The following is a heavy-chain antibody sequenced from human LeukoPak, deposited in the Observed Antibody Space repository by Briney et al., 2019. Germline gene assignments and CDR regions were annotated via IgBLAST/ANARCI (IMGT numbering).Heavy chain of an antibody. CDR2: FDPEDGET. CDR3: APGGGLRGWFDP. CDR1: GYTLTELS. J-gene: IGHJ5*02. Sequence: ASVKVSCKVSGYTLTELSMHWVRQAPGKGLEWMGGFDPEDGETIYAQKFQGRVTMTEDTSTDTAYMEVSSLRSEDTAVYYCAPGGGLRGWFDPWGQGTLVTVSS. V-gene: IGHV1-24*01. D-gene: IGHD2-8*02.